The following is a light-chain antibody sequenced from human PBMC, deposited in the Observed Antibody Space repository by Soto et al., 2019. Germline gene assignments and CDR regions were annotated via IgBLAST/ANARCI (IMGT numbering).Light chain of an antibody. J-gene: IGKJ1*01. V-gene: IGKV3-15*01. CDR2: GAS. CDR1: QRVSSN. CDR3: QQYGSSPST. Sequence: IVMTQSPATLSVSPGERATLSCRASQRVSSNVAWYQQKPGQAPRLLLYGASARATGVPARFSGSGSGTQFTLTISSLQSEDFAVYYCQQYGSSPSTFGQGTKVDIK.